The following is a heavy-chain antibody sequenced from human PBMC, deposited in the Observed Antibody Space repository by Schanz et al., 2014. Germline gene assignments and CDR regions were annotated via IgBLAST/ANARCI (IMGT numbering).Heavy chain of an antibody. J-gene: IGHJ4*02. CDR3: AELSSSGRLAGYFDY. Sequence: QLVGSGGGLVRPGGSLRLSCAASGFTFSNYAMSWVRQAPGKGLEWVSGFIVDSGNTYYAGSVKGRFSISRVYSKNTLYLQMSSLRAEDTVIYYGAELSSSGRLAGYFDYWGQGALVTVSS. CDR1: GFTFSNYA. CDR2: FIVDSGNT. V-gene: IGHV3-23*04. D-gene: IGHD6-19*01.